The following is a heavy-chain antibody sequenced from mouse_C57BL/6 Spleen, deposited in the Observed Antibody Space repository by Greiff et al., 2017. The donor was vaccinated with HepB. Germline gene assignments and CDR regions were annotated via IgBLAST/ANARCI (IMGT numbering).Heavy chain of an antibody. CDR3: TRALITTVVATDYAMDY. V-gene: IGHV5-9-1*02. D-gene: IGHD1-1*01. CDR1: GFTFSSYA. Sequence: EVMLVESGEGLVKPGGSLKLSCAASGFTFSSYAMSWVRQTPEKRLEWVGYNSSGGDYIYYADTVKGRFTISRDNARNTLYLQMSSLKSEDTAMYYCTRALITTVVATDYAMDYWGQGTSVTVSS. CDR2: NSSGGDYI. J-gene: IGHJ4*01.